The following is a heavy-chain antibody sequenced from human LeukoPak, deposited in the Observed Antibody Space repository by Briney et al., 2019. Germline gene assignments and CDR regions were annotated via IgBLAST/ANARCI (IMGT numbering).Heavy chain of an antibody. Sequence: SVKVSCKASGYTFTSYGISWVRQAPGQGLEWMGGIIPIFGTANYAQKFQGRVTITTDESTSTAYMELSSLRSEDTAVYYCASFLGYCSGGSCYTRGYYYYMDVWGKGTTVTVSS. J-gene: IGHJ6*03. V-gene: IGHV1-69*05. D-gene: IGHD2-15*01. CDR1: GYTFTSYG. CDR2: IIPIFGTA. CDR3: ASFLGYCSGGSCYTRGYYYYMDV.